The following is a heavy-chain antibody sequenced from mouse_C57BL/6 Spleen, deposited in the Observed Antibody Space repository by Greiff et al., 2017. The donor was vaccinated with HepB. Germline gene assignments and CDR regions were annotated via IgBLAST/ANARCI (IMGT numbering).Heavy chain of an antibody. D-gene: IGHD1-1*01. Sequence: VQLQQSGPELVKPGASVKISCKASGYAFSSSWMNWVKQRPGKGLEWIGRIYPGDGDTNYNGKFKGKATLTADKSSSTAYMQLSSLTSEDSAVYFCATAITTVVATDYWGKGTTLTVSS. CDR3: ATAITTVVATDY. J-gene: IGHJ2*01. CDR2: IYPGDGDT. CDR1: GYAFSSSW. V-gene: IGHV1-82*01.